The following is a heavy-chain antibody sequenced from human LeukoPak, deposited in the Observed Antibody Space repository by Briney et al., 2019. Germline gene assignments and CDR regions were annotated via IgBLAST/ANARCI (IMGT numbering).Heavy chain of an antibody. CDR2: INPTGGST. Sequence: ASLKVSSKASGYTFTSYYMHWVGQPLGQGLDWMGIINPTGGSTSYAQKFQGRVTMTRDMSTSTVYMELSSLRSEDTAVYYCARGPYCSGGSCYAPERYWGQGTLVTVSS. J-gene: IGHJ4*02. D-gene: IGHD2-15*01. CDR1: GYTFTSYY. V-gene: IGHV1-46*01. CDR3: ARGPYCSGGSCYAPERY.